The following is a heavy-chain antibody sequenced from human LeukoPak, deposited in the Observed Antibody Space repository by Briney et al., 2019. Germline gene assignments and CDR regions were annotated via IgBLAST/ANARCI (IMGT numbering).Heavy chain of an antibody. CDR3: SGGYVSDYFFYYGMDV. J-gene: IGHJ6*02. V-gene: IGHV3-11*06. CDR1: GFTFTDYY. Sequence: PGGSLRLSCAASGFTFTDYYMSWIRQAQGKGLEWVSYISSSSRSTTYADSVKGRFTISRDNAKNSLYLQMNSLRAEDTAVYYCSGGYVSDYFFYYGMDVWGQGTTVTVSS. D-gene: IGHD5-12*01. CDR2: ISSSSRST.